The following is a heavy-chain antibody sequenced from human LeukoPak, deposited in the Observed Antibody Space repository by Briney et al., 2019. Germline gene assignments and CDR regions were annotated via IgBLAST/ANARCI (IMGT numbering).Heavy chain of an antibody. CDR3: ARPPGREGYNRFDH. J-gene: IGHJ4*02. D-gene: IGHD5-24*01. CDR2: IDPNSGNT. V-gene: IGHV1-2*02. Sequence: ASVKVSCKASGYTFTGYYMHWVRQAPGQGLEWMGWIDPNSGNTNYAQKFQGRVTMTRDTSISAAYVELSRLRSDDTAVYYCARPPGREGYNRFDHWGQGTLLTVSS. CDR1: GYTFTGYY.